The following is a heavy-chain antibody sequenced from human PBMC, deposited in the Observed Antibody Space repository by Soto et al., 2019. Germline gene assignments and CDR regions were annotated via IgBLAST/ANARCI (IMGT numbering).Heavy chain of an antibody. CDR3: ASLYGSGSYFGHYYGMDV. CDR2: ISSSGSTI. V-gene: IGHV3-11*01. D-gene: IGHD3-10*01. CDR1: GFTFSDYY. J-gene: IGHJ6*02. Sequence: QVQLVESGGGLVKPGGSLRLSCEASGFTFSDYYMSWIRQAPGKGLEWVSYISSSGSTIYYADSVKGRFTISRDNAKNSRYLQMNLLRAYDTAVYYWASLYGSGSYFGHYYGMDVWGQGTTVTVSS.